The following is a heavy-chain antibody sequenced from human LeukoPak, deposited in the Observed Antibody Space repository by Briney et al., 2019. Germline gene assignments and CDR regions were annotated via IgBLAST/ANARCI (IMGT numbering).Heavy chain of an antibody. V-gene: IGHV3-7*01. CDR3: ARLGHNLGPWYGGGGNYDY. CDR2: IKQDGSEM. CDR1: GFMFSRFG. D-gene: IGHD4-23*01. J-gene: IGHJ4*02. Sequence: GGSLRLSCVGSGFMFSRFGLIWVRQAPGKGLEWVANIKQDGSEMFYVDSAKGRLTIFRDNGKGSLYLQMDGLRADDTAVYHCARLGHNLGPWYGGGGNYDYWGQGTLVTVSS.